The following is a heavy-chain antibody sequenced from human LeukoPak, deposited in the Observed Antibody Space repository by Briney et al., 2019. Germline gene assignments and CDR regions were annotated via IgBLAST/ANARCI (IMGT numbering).Heavy chain of an antibody. Sequence: PGGSLRISCTASGFSVSNNDMTWVRQAPGQGLEWVSIIYSDGRTYYADSVKGRFNISRDNSKNTLYLQINGLRAEDTAVYDCAGDTWGFDYWGQGTLVTVSS. D-gene: IGHD3-16*01. CDR1: GFSVSNND. CDR3: AGDTWGFDY. V-gene: IGHV3-53*01. J-gene: IGHJ4*02. CDR2: IYSDGRT.